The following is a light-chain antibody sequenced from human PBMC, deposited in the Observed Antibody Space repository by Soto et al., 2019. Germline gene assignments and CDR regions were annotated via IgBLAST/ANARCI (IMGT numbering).Light chain of an antibody. CDR2: DAT. Sequence: SYELAQPPSVSVAPGQTARITCGGNNIGSQSVHWYKQRPGQAPVAVVFDATDRPSGIPDRISASRSGDTATLTISRVDAGDEADYYCQVWASTAEFFVFGSGTKVTVL. V-gene: IGLV3-21*02. CDR1: NIGSQS. J-gene: IGLJ1*01. CDR3: QVWASTAEFFV.